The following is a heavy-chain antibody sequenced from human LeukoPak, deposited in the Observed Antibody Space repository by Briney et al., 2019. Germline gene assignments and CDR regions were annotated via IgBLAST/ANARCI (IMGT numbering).Heavy chain of an antibody. J-gene: IGHJ4*02. CDR3: ATSKYYYDSSGYLPYDY. CDR1: GYTFTSYD. V-gene: IGHV1-2*02. CDR2: INPNSGGT. Sequence: VASVKVSCKASGYTFTSYDINWVRQATGQGLEWMGWINPNSGGTNYAQKFQGRVTMTRDTSISTAYMELSRLRSDDTAVYYCATSKYYYDSSGYLPYDYWGQGTLVTVSS. D-gene: IGHD3-22*01.